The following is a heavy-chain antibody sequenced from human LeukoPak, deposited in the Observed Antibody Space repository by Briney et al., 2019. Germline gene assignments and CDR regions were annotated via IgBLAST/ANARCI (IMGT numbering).Heavy chain of an antibody. Sequence: SVTVSCKASGYTFTSYYMHWVRQAPGQGLEWMGIINPSGGSTSYAQKFQGRVTMTRDTSTSTVYMELSSLRSEDTAVYYCAREFGQPNDSFDIWGQGTMVTVSS. CDR2: INPSGGST. D-gene: IGHD3-10*01. CDR1: GYTFTSYY. V-gene: IGHV1-46*01. J-gene: IGHJ3*02. CDR3: AREFGQPNDSFDI.